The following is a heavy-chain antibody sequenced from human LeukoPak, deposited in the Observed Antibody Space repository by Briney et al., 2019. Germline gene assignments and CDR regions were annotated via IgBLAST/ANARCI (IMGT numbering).Heavy chain of an antibody. D-gene: IGHD2-2*01. CDR2: INPSGGST. CDR3: ARGHADAPSFDY. CDR1: GYTFTSYY. V-gene: IGHV1-46*01. Sequence: GASVKVSCKASGYTFTSYYMHWVRQAPGQGLEWMGIINPSGGSTSYAQKFQGRVTMTRDTSTSTVYMELSRLRSDDTAVYYCARGHADAPSFDYWGQGTLVTVSS. J-gene: IGHJ4*02.